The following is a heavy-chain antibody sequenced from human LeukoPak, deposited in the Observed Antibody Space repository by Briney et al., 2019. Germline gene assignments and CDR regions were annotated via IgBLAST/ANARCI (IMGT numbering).Heavy chain of an antibody. Sequence: GASVKVSCKASGYTFTGYYMHWVRQAPGQGLEWMGWINPNSGGTNYAQKFQGRVTMTTDTSTSTAYMELRSLRSDDTAVYYCARVVMSAWTAFDYWGQGTLVTVSS. CDR1: GYTFTGYY. D-gene: IGHD3/OR15-3a*01. V-gene: IGHV1-2*02. J-gene: IGHJ4*02. CDR2: INPNSGGT. CDR3: ARVVMSAWTAFDY.